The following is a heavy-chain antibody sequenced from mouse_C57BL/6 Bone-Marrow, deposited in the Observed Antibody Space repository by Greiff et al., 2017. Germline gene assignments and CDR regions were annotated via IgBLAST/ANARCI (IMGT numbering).Heavy chain of an antibody. Sequence: EVQLQQSGAELVRPGASVKLSCTASGFNIKDYYMHWVKQRPEQGLEWIGRIDPEDGDTEYAPKFQGKATMTADTSSNTAYLQLSSLTSEDTAVYYCTPFITTVVPFAYGGQGTLVTVSA. CDR2: IDPEDGDT. D-gene: IGHD1-1*01. J-gene: IGHJ3*01. CDR3: TPFITTVVPFAY. V-gene: IGHV14-1*01. CDR1: GFNIKDYY.